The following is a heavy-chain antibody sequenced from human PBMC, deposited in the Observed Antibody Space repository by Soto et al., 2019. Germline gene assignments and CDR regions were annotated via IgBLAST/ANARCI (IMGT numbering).Heavy chain of an antibody. Sequence: LSLPCAVSGGSISSSNWWSWVRQPPGKGLEWIGEIYHSGSTNYNPSLKSRVTISVDKSKNQFSLKLSSVTAADTAVYYCARGTTCSGGSCYPGMIDYWGQGTLVTVSS. CDR3: ARGTTCSGGSCYPGMIDY. CDR1: GGSISSSNW. D-gene: IGHD2-15*01. J-gene: IGHJ4*02. V-gene: IGHV4-4*02. CDR2: IYHSGST.